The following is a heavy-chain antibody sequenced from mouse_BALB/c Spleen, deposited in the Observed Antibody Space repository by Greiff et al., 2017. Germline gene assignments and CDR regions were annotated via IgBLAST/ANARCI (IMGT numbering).Heavy chain of an antibody. Sequence: EVKLVESGGGLVKPGGSLKLSCAASGFTFSSYAMSWVRQSPEKRLEWVAEISSGGSYTYYPDTVTGRFTISRDNAKNTLYLEMSSLRSEDTAMYYCARVSSGYVDYWGQGTTLTVSS. CDR3: ARVSSGYVDY. CDR1: GFTFSSYA. V-gene: IGHV5-9-4*01. CDR2: ISSGGSYT. D-gene: IGHD3-1*01. J-gene: IGHJ2*01.